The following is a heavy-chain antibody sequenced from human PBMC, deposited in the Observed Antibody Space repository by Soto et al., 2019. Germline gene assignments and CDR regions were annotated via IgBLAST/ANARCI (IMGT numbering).Heavy chain of an antibody. J-gene: IGHJ5*02. Sequence: GGSLRLSCAASGFTFSSYGMHWVRQAPGKGLEWVAVISYDGSNKYYADSVKGRFTISRDNSKNTLYLQMNSLRAEDTAVYYCAKEGSSWARVSWFDPWGQGTLVTVSS. V-gene: IGHV3-30*18. CDR1: GFTFSSYG. CDR2: ISYDGSNK. CDR3: AKEGSSWARVSWFDP. D-gene: IGHD6-13*01.